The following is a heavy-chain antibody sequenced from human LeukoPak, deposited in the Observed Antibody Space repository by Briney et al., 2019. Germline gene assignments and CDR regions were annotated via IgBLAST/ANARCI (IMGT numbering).Heavy chain of an antibody. D-gene: IGHD3-10*02. J-gene: IGHJ4*02. CDR3: ARVFDPLGMTPDY. Sequence: GGSLRLSCAASRFTFSSYSMNWVRQAPGKGLEWVSSISSSSSYIYYADSVKGRFTISRDNAKNSLYLQMNSLRAEDTAVYYCARVFDPLGMTPDYWGQGTLVTVSS. V-gene: IGHV3-21*01. CDR1: RFTFSSYS. CDR2: ISSSSSYI.